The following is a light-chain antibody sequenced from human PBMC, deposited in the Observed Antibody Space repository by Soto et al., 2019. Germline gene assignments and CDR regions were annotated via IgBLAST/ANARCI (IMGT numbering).Light chain of an antibody. Sequence: EIVMTQSPDTLSVSPGERATLSCRASQSVSSNLAWYQQKPGQAPRLLIYDASTRAPGFPARFSGSGSGTDFTLTISSLEPEDFAVYYCQQRSNWPPYTFGQGTKLEIK. J-gene: IGKJ2*01. CDR1: QSVSSN. CDR3: QQRSNWPPYT. CDR2: DAS. V-gene: IGKV3-11*01.